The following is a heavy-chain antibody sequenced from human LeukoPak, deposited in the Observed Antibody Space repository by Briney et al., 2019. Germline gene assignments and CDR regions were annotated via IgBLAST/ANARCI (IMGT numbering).Heavy chain of an antibody. J-gene: IGHJ6*02. V-gene: IGHV1-2*02. CDR2: INPNSGGT. D-gene: IGHD2-2*01. Sequence: ASVKVSCKASGYTFTGYYMHWVRQAPGQGLEWMGWINPNSGGTNYAQKFQGRVTMTRDTSISTAYMELSRLRSDDTAVYYCARDGTGVPAAIDYYYYGMDVWGQGTTVTVSS. CDR3: ARDGTGVPAAIDYYYYGMDV. CDR1: GYTFTGYY.